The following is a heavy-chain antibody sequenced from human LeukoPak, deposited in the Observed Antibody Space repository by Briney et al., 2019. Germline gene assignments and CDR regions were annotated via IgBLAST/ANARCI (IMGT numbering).Heavy chain of an antibody. D-gene: IGHD1-14*01. CDR1: DGSVSSGNLY. CDR2: VYYIGNT. Sequence: VKPSETLSLTCTVSDGSVSSGNLYWSWIRRPPGKGLEWIGYVYYIGNTNYNPSLESRVTMSVDTSKNQFSLKLSSVTAADTAVYYCAREGPGRGLGWFDPWGQGTLVTVSS. V-gene: IGHV4-61*01. CDR3: AREGPGRGLGWFDP. J-gene: IGHJ5*02.